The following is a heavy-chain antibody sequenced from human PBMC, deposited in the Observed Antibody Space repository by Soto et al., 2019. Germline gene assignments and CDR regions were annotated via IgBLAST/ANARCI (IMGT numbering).Heavy chain of an antibody. V-gene: IGHV4-4*02. Sequence: QVQLQESGPGLVKPSGTLSLTCAVSSGSISSSNWWSWVRQPPGKGLEWIGEIYHSGSTNYNPSLKCRVTISVDKSKNQFSLKLSSVTAADTAVYYCARGFRDCSGGSCYSGNWFDPWGQGTLVTVSS. CDR2: IYHSGST. D-gene: IGHD2-15*01. J-gene: IGHJ5*02. CDR1: SGSISSSNW. CDR3: ARGFRDCSGGSCYSGNWFDP.